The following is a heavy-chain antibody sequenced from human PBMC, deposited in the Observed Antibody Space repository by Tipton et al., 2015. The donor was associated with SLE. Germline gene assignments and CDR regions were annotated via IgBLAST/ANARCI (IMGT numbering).Heavy chain of an antibody. CDR3: ANGIAAAGLYYYTMDV. D-gene: IGHD6-13*01. J-gene: IGHJ6*02. V-gene: IGHV3-23*01. CDR1: GFTFSSYA. CDR2: ISGSGGST. Sequence: SLRLSCAASGFTFSSYAMSWVRQAPGKGLEWVSGISGSGGSTYYADSGKGRFTISRDNSKNTLYLQMNSLRAEDTAVYYCANGIAAAGLYYYTMDVWGQGTTVTVSS.